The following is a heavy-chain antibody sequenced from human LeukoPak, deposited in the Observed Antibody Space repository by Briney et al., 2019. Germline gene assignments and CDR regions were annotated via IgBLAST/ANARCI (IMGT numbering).Heavy chain of an antibody. D-gene: IGHD3-22*01. J-gene: IGHJ4*02. CDR2: ITDSGGGT. CDR3: ARDNYDSSGYYFD. CDR1: GFPFSSNA. V-gene: IGHV3-23*01. Sequence: PGGSLRLSCAASGFPFSSNAMSWVRRAPGKGLEWVSSITDSGGGTQYANSVKGRFTISRDNAKKSLYLQMNRLRAEDTAVYYCARDNYDSSGYYFDWGQGTLVTVSS.